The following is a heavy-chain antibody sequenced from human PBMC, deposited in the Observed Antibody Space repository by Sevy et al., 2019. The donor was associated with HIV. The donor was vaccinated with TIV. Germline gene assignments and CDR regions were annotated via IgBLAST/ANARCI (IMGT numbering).Heavy chain of an antibody. CDR3: ARGGSGDYYYYGVDV. CDR2: VSYDGSSK. D-gene: IGHD3-10*01. CDR1: GFTFRNFG. J-gene: IGHJ6*02. V-gene: IGHV3-30*03. Sequence: GGSLRLSCGGSGFTFRNFGVHWLRQAPGKGLEWLSVVSYDGSSKYYVDSVKGRFIVSRDNSKNTLYLQMNSLRTEDTAVYYCARGGSGDYYYYGVDVWGQGTTVTVSS.